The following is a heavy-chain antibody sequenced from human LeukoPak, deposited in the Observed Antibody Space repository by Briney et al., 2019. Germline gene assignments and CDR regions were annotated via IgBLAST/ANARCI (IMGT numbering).Heavy chain of an antibody. Sequence: GESLKISCKGSGYSFTSYWIGWVRQMPGKGLEWMGIIYPGGSDTRYSPSFQGKVTISADKSISTAYLQLSSLKASDTAMYYCARTNSRGPVPDAFDIWGQGTMVTVSS. D-gene: IGHD1-1*01. CDR1: GYSFTSYW. CDR3: ARTNSRGPVPDAFDI. CDR2: IYPGGSDT. V-gene: IGHV5-51*01. J-gene: IGHJ3*02.